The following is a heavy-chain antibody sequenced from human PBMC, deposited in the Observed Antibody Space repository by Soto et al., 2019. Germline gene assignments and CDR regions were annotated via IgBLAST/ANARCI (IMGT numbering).Heavy chain of an antibody. CDR1: GFTFSSYG. J-gene: IGHJ6*02. CDR2: ISYDGSNK. Sequence: QVQLVESGGGVVQPGMSLRLSCAASGFTFSSYGMHWVRQAPGKGLEWVAVISYDGSNKYYADSVKGRFTISRDNSKNTLYLQMNGLRAEDTAVYYCAKDRDGDYVIPYYYYDGMDVWGQGTTVTVSS. CDR3: AKDRDGDYVIPYYYYDGMDV. V-gene: IGHV3-30*18. D-gene: IGHD4-17*01.